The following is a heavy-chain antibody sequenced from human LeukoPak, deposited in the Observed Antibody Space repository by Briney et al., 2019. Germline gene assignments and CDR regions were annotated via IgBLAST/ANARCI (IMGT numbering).Heavy chain of an antibody. V-gene: IGHV3-74*01. CDR3: ARMYSCDWTHFDY. Sequence: GGSLRLSCAASGFTFSTYWMHWVRQAPGKGLVWVSRITSDGSSTSYADSVKGRFTISRDNAKNTLYLQMNSLRADDTAVYYCARMYSCDWTHFDYWGQGTLVTVSS. CDR2: ITSDGSST. J-gene: IGHJ4*02. D-gene: IGHD6-19*01. CDR1: GFTFSTYW.